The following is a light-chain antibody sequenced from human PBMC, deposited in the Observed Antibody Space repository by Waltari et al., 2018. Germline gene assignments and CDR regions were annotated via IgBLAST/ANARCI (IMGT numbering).Light chain of an antibody. CDR1: QSIGSW. V-gene: IGKV1-5*01. CDR2: DAS. CDR3: QQYNSYSPRT. J-gene: IGKJ1*01. Sequence: DIQMTQSPSTLSASVGDRVTITCRANQSIGSWLAWYQQKPGKAPKLLIYDASSLESGVPSRCSGSGSGTEFTHTISSLQPDDFATDDCQQYNSYSPRTFGQGTKVEIK.